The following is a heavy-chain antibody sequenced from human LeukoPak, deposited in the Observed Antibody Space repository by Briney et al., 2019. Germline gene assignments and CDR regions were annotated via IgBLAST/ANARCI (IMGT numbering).Heavy chain of an antibody. J-gene: IGHJ4*02. CDR2: INPNSGGT. V-gene: IGHV1-2*02. CDR1: GYTFTGYY. D-gene: IGHD2-21*02. CDR3: ARDLGPGGDEYYFDY. Sequence: GASVKVSCKASGYTFTGYYMHWVRQARGQGLEWMGWINPNSGGTNYAQKFQGRVTMTRDTSISTAYMELSRLRSDDTAVYYCARDLGPGGDEYYFDYWGQGTLVTVSS.